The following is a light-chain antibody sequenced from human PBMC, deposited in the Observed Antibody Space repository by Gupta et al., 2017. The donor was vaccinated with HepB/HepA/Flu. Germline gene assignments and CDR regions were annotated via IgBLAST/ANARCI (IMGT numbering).Light chain of an antibody. CDR3: QQSDSTPWT. J-gene: IGKJ1*01. Sequence: DIQMTQSTSSLSASVGDRVTITCRASQSIRSYLNWYQQKPGKAPKLLIYAASSLQSGVPSRFSGSGSGTDFTLTISSLQPEDFATYYCQQSDSTPWTFGQGTKVEIK. V-gene: IGKV1-39*01. CDR1: QSIRSY. CDR2: AAS.